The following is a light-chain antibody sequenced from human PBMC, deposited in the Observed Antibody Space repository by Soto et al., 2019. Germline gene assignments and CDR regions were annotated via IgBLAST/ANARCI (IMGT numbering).Light chain of an antibody. V-gene: IGKV1-5*03. CDR1: QSISSW. Sequence: DIQMTQSPSTLSASLGDRVTITCRASQSISSWLAWYQQKPGKAPKLLIYNASSLESGVPARFSGSGSGTEFTLTISSLQPDDFATYYCQQYNNCPWTFGQGTRVEIK. CDR2: NAS. J-gene: IGKJ1*01. CDR3: QQYNNCPWT.